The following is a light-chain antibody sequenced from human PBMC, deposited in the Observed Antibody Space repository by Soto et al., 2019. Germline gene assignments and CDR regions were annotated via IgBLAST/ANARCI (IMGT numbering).Light chain of an antibody. J-gene: IGLJ2*01. Sequence: QSVLTQPPSASGTPGQRVTISCSGSSSNIGVKTVNWYQQVPGTAPKLLIYDNNERPSGVPDRFTGSKSGTSASLAISGLQSDDEADYYCAGWDDSLSGPIFGGGTKVTVL. CDR3: AGWDDSLSGPI. CDR2: DNN. CDR1: SSNIGVKT. V-gene: IGLV1-44*01.